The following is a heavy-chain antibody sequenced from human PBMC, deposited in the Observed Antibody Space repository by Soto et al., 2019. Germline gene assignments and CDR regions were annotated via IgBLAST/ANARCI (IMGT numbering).Heavy chain of an antibody. V-gene: IGHV3-33*01. CDR1: GFTFSSYG. CDR2: IWYDGSNK. J-gene: IGHJ5*02. D-gene: IGHD2-2*01. CDR3: ARDVVPAAMPTHNWFDP. Sequence: GGSLRLSCAASGFTFSSYGMHWVRQAPGKGLEWVAVIWYDGSNKYYADSVKGRFTISRDNSKNTLYLQMNSLRAEDTAVYYCARDVVPAAMPTHNWFDPWGQGT.